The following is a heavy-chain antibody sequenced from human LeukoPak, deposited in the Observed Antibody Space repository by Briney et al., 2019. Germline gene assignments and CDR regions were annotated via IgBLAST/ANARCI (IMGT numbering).Heavy chain of an antibody. CDR2: ISGSGGST. J-gene: IGHJ4*02. CDR3: AKVRFVVHYFDY. CDR1: GFTFSSYA. D-gene: IGHD2-21*01. Sequence: GGSLRLSCAASGFTFSSYAMSWVRQAPGKGLEWVSAISGSGGSTYYADSVKGRFTISRDNSKNTLYLQMNSPRAEDTAVYYCAKVRFVVHYFDYWGQGTLVTVSS. V-gene: IGHV3-23*01.